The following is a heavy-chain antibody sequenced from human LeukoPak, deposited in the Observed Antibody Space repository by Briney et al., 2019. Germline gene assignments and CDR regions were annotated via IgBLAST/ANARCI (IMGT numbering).Heavy chain of an antibody. J-gene: IGHJ4*02. CDR3: ARDELAYCGGDCPLYFDY. CDR1: GGTFSSYA. D-gene: IGHD2-21*01. CDR2: IIPTLGIA. Sequence: ASVKVSCKGSGGTFSSYAISWVRQAPGQGLEWMGRIIPTLGIANYAQNFQGRVTITADKSTSTAYMELSSLRSEDTAVYYCARDELAYCGGDCPLYFDYWGQGTLVTVSS. V-gene: IGHV1-69*04.